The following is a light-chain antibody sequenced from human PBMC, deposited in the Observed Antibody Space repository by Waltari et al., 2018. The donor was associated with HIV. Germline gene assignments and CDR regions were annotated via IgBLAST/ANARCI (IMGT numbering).Light chain of an antibody. CDR3: QAWDSNNYV. Sequence: DLSQPASVSVSPGQTATVTCSGDKLGNRFVCWYRQKSGQSPELIIYQDSRRPSGIADLFSGATSGSKATLTISETQSIDEGDYYCQAWDSNNYVFGSGTRVTVL. CDR2: QDS. J-gene: IGLJ1*01. V-gene: IGLV3-1*01. CDR1: KLGNRF.